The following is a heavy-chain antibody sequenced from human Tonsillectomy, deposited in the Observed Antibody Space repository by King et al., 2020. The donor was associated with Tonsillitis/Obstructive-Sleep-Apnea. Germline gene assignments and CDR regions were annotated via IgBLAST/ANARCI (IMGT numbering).Heavy chain of an antibody. V-gene: IGHV3-66*01. CDR1: GFTVSSSY. J-gene: IGHJ6*03. D-gene: IGHD3-3*01. CDR2: IYSGGST. CDR3: ARDGHNYDFWSGYSYYYYMDV. Sequence: VQLVESGGGLVQPGGSLRLSCAASGFTVSSSYMSWVRQAPGKGLEWVSVIYSGGSTYYAESVKGRFTISRDNSKNTLYLQINSLRAEDTAVYYCARDGHNYDFWSGYSYYYYMDVWGKGTTVTVSS.